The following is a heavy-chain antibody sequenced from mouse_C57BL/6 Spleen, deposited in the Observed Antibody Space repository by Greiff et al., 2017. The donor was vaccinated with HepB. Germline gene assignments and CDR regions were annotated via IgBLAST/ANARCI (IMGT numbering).Heavy chain of an antibody. V-gene: IGHV1-50*01. CDR3: ARGYDSLLDY. D-gene: IGHD2-4*01. Sequence: QVQLQQPGAELVKPGASVKLSCKASGYTFTSYWMQWVKQRPGQGLEWIGEIDPSDSYTNYNQKFKGKATLTVDTSSSTAYMQLSSLTSEDSAVYYCARGYDSLLDYWGQGTSVTVSS. J-gene: IGHJ4*01. CDR1: GYTFTSYW. CDR2: IDPSDSYT.